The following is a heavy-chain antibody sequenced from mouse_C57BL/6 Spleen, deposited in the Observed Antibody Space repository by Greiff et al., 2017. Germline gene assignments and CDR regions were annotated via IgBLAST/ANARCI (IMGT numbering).Heavy chain of an antibody. J-gene: IGHJ3*01. D-gene: IGHD3-2*02. CDR2: IYPGDGDT. V-gene: IGHV1-82*01. CDR1: GYAFSSSW. Sequence: VKLQESGPELVKPGASVKISCKASGYAFSSSWMNWVKQRPGKGLEWIGRIYPGDGDTNYNGKFKGKATLTADKSSSTAYKQLRSLTSEDAAVYFCARSDSSGYVAYWGQGTLVTVSA. CDR3: ARSDSSGYVAY.